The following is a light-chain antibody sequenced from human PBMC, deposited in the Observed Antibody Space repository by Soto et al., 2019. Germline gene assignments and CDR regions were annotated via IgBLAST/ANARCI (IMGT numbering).Light chain of an antibody. V-gene: IGKV3-20*01. CDR2: GAS. J-gene: IGKJ1*01. CDR3: QQYGSSGT. CDR1: QSVSNNY. Sequence: EIVLTQSPGTLSLSPGERATLSCRASQSVSNNYLAWYQQKPGQAPRLLVYGASTRATDAQPRFRGSGSGTEFSLTIRSLQSEDFAVYYCQQYGSSGTFGQGTKVDIK.